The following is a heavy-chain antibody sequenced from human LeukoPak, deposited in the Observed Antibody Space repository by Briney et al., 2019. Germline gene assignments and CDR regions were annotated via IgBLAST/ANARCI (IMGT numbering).Heavy chain of an antibody. CDR1: GFSFSSYD. CDR2: IRGSGGST. CDR3: AKSQLVGATFALDI. V-gene: IGHV3-23*01. Sequence: GGSLRLSCAASGFSFSSYDMNWVRQASGKGLEWVSAIRGSGGSTFYADSVKGRFTISRDNSKNTLNLQMNSLRAEDTAVYYCAKSQLVGATFALDIWGQGTMVTVSS. D-gene: IGHD1-26*01. J-gene: IGHJ3*02.